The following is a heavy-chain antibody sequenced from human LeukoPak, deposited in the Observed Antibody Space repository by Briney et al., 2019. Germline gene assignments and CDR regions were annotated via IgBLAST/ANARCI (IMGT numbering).Heavy chain of an antibody. CDR3: ARVIGTVDDSSGMGY. V-gene: IGHV3-66*02. D-gene: IGHD3-22*01. J-gene: IGHJ4*02. Sequence: GGSLRLSCAASGFTVSSNYMSWVRQAPGKGLEWVSVIYSGGSTYYADSVKGRFTISRDNSKNTLYLQMNSLRAEDTAVYYCARVIGTVDDSSGMGYWGQGTLVTVSS. CDR2: IYSGGST. CDR1: GFTVSSNY.